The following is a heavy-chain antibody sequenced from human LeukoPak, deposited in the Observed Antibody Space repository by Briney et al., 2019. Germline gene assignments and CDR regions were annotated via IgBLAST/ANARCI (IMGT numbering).Heavy chain of an antibody. D-gene: IGHD3-10*01. Sequence: ASVKVSCKASGYTFTSYAMHWVRQAPGQRLEWMGWINAGNGNTKYSQKFQGRVTITRDTSASTAYMELSRLRSDDTAVYYCARDNAQSNLVWFGELPNYGMDVWGQGTTVTVSS. CDR1: GYTFTSYA. CDR2: INAGNGNT. CDR3: ARDNAQSNLVWFGELPNYGMDV. V-gene: IGHV1-3*01. J-gene: IGHJ6*02.